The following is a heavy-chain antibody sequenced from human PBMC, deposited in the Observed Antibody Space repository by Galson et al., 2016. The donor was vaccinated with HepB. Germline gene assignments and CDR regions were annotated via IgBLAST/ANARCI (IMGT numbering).Heavy chain of an antibody. CDR3: AKGVVRFLEWISYGGYYMDI. J-gene: IGHJ4*02. CDR2: ISNDGLNQ. D-gene: IGHD3-3*01. Sequence: SLRLSCAASGFNFSNYIIHWVRQTPGKGLEWVAVISNDGLNQYYADSVKGRFVISRDNFKNTLYLQLNSLRTDDTATYYCAKGVVRFLEWISYGGYYMDIWGQGTLVTVSS. CDR1: GFNFSNYI. V-gene: IGHV3-30*09.